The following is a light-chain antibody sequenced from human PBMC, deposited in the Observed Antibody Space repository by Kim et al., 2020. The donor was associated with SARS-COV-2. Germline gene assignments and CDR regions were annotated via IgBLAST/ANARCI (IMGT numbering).Light chain of an antibody. Sequence: SYELTQPLSVSVALGQTARMTCGGDNIEKRNVHWYQQRPGQAPILVIYRDSKRPSGIPERVSGSNSGNTATLTISRVQAGDEADYYCKVWDGRAGAFGGG. CDR3: KVWDGRAGA. V-gene: IGLV3-9*01. CDR1: NIEKRN. J-gene: IGLJ2*01. CDR2: RDS.